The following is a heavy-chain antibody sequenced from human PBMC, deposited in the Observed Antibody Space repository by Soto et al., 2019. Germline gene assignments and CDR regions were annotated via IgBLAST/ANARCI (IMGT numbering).Heavy chain of an antibody. J-gene: IGHJ6*02. CDR3: AQAIAGAEGNYHGMDF. V-gene: IGHV3-23*01. CDR2: ISASGATT. D-gene: IGHD6-13*01. Sequence: GKGLEWVSAISASGATTYLADSVKGRFTISRDNSKNTLHLQMNSLKAEATDVYYCAQAIAGAEGNYHGMDFWGHGTTVIVSS.